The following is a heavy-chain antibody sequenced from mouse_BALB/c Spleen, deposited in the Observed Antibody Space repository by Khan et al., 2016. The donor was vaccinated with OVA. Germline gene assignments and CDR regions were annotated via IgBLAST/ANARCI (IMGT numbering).Heavy chain of an antibody. CDR3: ARDYGYRAWFAY. V-gene: IGHV3-1*02. J-gene: IGHJ3*01. CDR2: IQYSGST. Sequence: EVQLQESGPDLVKPSQSLSLTCTVTDYSITSGYNWHWIRQFPGNKLEWMGYIQYSGSTDYNPSLKSRISITRDTSKNQFFLQLKSVTTEDTATYYCARDYGYRAWFAYWGQGTLVTVSA. D-gene: IGHD1-2*01. CDR1: DYSITSGYN.